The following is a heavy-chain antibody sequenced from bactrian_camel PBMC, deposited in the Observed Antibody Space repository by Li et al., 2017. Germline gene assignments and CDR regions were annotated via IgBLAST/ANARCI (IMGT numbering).Heavy chain of an antibody. Sequence: QLVESGGGSVQAGESLRLSCAASGFQFSDYPMSWVRQAPGKGLEWVAQIAYDGWVTRYHDSAKGRLTISRDNAKDTSYLQMNSLKIEDTAVYYCALGSSRQATMTARGKGTQVTVS. CDR1: GFQFSDYP. D-gene: IGHD3*01. J-gene: IGHJ4*01. V-gene: IGHV3S42*01. CDR2: IAYDGWVT.